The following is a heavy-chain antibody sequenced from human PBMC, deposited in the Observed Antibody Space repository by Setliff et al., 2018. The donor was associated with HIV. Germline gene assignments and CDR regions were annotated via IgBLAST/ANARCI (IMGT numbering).Heavy chain of an antibody. D-gene: IGHD4-17*01. CDR2: IKSKTDGGTT. CDR3: ARGGRPTDEYVWFDP. Sequence: PGGSLRLSCAASGFTFSNAWMNWVRQAPGKGLEWVGRIKSKTDGGTTDYAAPVKGRFTISRDDSKNTLYLQMNSLKTEDTAVYYCARGGRPTDEYVWFDPWGQGTLVTVSS. CDR1: GFTFSNAW. J-gene: IGHJ5*02. V-gene: IGHV3-15*07.